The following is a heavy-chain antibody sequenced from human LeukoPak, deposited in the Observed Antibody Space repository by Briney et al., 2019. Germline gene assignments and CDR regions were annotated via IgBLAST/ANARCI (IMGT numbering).Heavy chain of an antibody. V-gene: IGHV3-48*01. J-gene: IGHJ6*02. D-gene: IGHD6-19*01. CDR2: ISSSSSTI. CDR1: GFTFSSYS. Sequence: GGSLRLSCAASGFTFSSYSMDWVRQAPGKGLEWVSYISSSSSTIYYADSVKGRFAISRDNAKNSLYLQMNSLRAEDTAVYYCARGEQWLTPSPHGMDVWGQGTTVTVSS. CDR3: ARGEQWLTPSPHGMDV.